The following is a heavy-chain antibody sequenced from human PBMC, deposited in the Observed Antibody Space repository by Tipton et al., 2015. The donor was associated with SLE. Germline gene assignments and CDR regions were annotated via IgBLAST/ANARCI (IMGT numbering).Heavy chain of an antibody. CDR1: GYRFTTYW. V-gene: IGHV5-51*01. Sequence: QLVQSGAEVKKPGESLKISCKGSGYRFTTYWIAWVRQMPGKGLDWMGIIYPGDSDIRYSPSFQGQVTISADKSISTAYLQWSGLKASDTAMYYCARQGYYDFWSPSYWGQGTLVTVSS. CDR3: ARQGYYDFWSPSY. D-gene: IGHD3-3*01. J-gene: IGHJ4*02. CDR2: IYPGDSDI.